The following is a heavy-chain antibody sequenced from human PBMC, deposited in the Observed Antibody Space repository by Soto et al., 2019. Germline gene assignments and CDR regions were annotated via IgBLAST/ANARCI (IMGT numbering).Heavy chain of an antibody. CDR1: GGSISSSSYY. J-gene: IGHJ6*02. CDR3: ARGIGQQLGYTGYYYYSGMDV. D-gene: IGHD6-13*01. CDR2: IYYSGST. Sequence: ASETLSLTCTVSGGSISSSSYYWGWIRQPPGKGLEWIGSIYYSGSTYYNPSLKSRVTISVDTSKNQFSLKLSSVTAADTAVYYCARGIGQQLGYTGYYYYSGMDVWGQGTTVTVSS. V-gene: IGHV4-39*07.